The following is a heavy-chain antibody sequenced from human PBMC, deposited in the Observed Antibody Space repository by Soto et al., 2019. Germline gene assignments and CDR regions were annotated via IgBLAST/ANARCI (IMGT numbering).Heavy chain of an antibody. V-gene: IGHV1-18*01. CDR3: ARDQETITSSIFES. Sequence: ASVKVSCKASGDTFASFGFSWVRQAPGQGLEWLGWISAYNGNTHYAQKVQDRVTLTTDTSTNTAYMQLRRLTSYVTAVYYGARDQETITSSIFESWGQGTRVTVSS. CDR1: GDTFASFG. D-gene: IGHD2-2*01. J-gene: IGHJ4*02. CDR2: ISAYNGNT.